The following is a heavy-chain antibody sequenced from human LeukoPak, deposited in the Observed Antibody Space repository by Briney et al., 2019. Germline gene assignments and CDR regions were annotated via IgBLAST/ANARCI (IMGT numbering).Heavy chain of an antibody. V-gene: IGHV1-18*01. CDR1: GYIFSNFG. CDR2: ISGHNGYT. Sequence: GASVKVSCKASGYIFSNFGINWVRQAPGQGLEWMGWISGHNGYTKYAQKLQGRVTMTTDTSTSTAHMELRSLRSDDTAVYYCARVSPHRKMSYGNQNWFDTWGQGTLVTVSS. D-gene: IGHD3-16*01. CDR3: ARVSPHRKMSYGNQNWFDT. J-gene: IGHJ5*02.